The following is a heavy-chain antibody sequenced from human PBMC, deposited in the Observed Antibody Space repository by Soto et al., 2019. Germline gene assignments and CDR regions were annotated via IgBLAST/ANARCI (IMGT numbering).Heavy chain of an antibody. J-gene: IGHJ6*02. CDR3: AKEGQYYDIFTGYRSYYGMDV. CDR2: ISYDGSNK. Sequence: QVQLVESGGGVVQPGRSLRLSCAASGFTFSSYGMHWVRQAPGKGLEWVAVISYDGSNKYYVDSVKGRFTISRDNSKNTLYLQMNSLRAEDTAVYYCAKEGQYYDIFTGYRSYYGMDVWGQGTTVTVSS. CDR1: GFTFSSYG. D-gene: IGHD3-9*01. V-gene: IGHV3-30*18.